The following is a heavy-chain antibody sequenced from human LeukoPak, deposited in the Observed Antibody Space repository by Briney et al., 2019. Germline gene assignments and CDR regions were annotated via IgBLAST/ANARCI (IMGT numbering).Heavy chain of an antibody. CDR3: ARRANPHTYGDLYYFDY. J-gene: IGHJ4*02. CDR2: ISYSGST. V-gene: IGHV4-59*08. CDR1: GGSISPYY. Sequence: PSETLSLTCTVSGGSISPYYWSWIRQPPGKGLEWIGYISYSGSTNYNPSLKSRVAISVDTSKNQFSLKLSSVTAADTAVYYCARRANPHTYGDLYYFDYWGQGTLVTVSS. D-gene: IGHD4-17*01.